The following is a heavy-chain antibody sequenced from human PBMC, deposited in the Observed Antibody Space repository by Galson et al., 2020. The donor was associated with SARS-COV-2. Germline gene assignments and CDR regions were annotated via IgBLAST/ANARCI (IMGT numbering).Heavy chain of an antibody. V-gene: IGHV3-23*01. CDR2: ITSGGGDT. CDR1: GFSFSTYV. CDR3: AKDRITQWGFDY. Sequence: GGPLRLSCEASGFSFSTYVMSWVRQAPGKGLEWVSHITSGGGDTRYADSVRGGFAISRDNSKNTLFLQMNGLKVDDTAVYFCAKDRITQWGFDYWGQGTLVTVSS. D-gene: IGHD1-26*01. J-gene: IGHJ4*02.